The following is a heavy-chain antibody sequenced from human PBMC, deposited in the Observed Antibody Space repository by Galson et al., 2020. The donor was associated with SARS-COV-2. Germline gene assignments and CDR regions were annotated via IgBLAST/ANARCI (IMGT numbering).Heavy chain of an antibody. Sequence: SKTLSLTCRVSGGSISSGNSYWSWVRQPPGKGLEWIGSIYYTGSTYYNPSLKSRVTISVDTSKNQFSLGLSSITAADTAMYYCVAEWGTQGVEMAAPRGGWFSWGQGTLVTGSS. CDR2: IYYTGST. V-gene: IGHV4-39*01. CDR1: GGSISSGNSY. CDR3: VAEWGTQGVEMAAPRGGWFS. J-gene: IGHJ1*01. D-gene: IGHD3-16*01.